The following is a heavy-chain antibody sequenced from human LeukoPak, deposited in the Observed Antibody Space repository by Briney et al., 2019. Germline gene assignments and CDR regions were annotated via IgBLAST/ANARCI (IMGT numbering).Heavy chain of an antibody. CDR2: IYYSAST. CDR1: GGSISSSSYY. Sequence: SQTLSLTCTVSGGSISSSSYYWGWIRQPPGKGLEWIGSIYYSASTYYNPSLKCRVTISVDTSKNQFSLKLSSVTAADTAVYYWPWTTFDSSGYDYWGQGTLVTVSS. CDR3: PWTTFDSSGYDY. V-gene: IGHV4-39*01. D-gene: IGHD3-22*01. J-gene: IGHJ4*02.